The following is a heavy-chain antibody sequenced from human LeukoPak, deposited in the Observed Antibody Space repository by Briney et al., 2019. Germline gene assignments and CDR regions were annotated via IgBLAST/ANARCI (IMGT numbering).Heavy chain of an antibody. J-gene: IGHJ6*03. CDR2: ISAYNGNT. D-gene: IGHD6-13*01. CDR1: GYTFTSYG. CDR3: ARVTYSGSWLTYYYMDV. Sequence: GASVKVSCKASGYTFTSYGISWVRQAPGQGPEWMGWISAYNGNTNYAQKLQGRVTMTTDTSTSTAYMELRSLRSDDTAVYYCARVTYSGSWLTYYYMDVWGKGTTVTVSS. V-gene: IGHV1-18*01.